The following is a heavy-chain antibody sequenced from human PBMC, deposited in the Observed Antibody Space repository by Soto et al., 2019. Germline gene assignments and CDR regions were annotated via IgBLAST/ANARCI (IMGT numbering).Heavy chain of an antibody. CDR2: INSDGTRT. V-gene: IGHV3-74*01. CDR3: ATVATGSWDWVDP. Sequence: EVQLVESGGGLVQPGGSLRLSCAASGFTFTNYWMHWVRQVPGKGLVWVSRINSDGTRTTYADSVRGRFTISRDNAKNTLYLQMNSLRAEDTAVYSCATVATGSWDWVDPWGQGTLVTVSS. CDR1: GFTFTNYW. J-gene: IGHJ5*02. D-gene: IGHD1-26*01.